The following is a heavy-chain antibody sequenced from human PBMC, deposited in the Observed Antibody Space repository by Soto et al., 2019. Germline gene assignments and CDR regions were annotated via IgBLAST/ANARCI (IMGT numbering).Heavy chain of an antibody. CDR3: AKRLSRTNEERNAFYFFGLDV. D-gene: IGHD1-1*01. CDR2: IDPSDSDT. CDR1: GYSFTSHW. Sequence: GESLKISCKGSGYSFTSHWITWVRQMPGKGLEWMGRIDPSDSDTNYSPSFQGRVTISADRSISTAFLQWSSLKASDTAMYYCAKRLSRTNEERNAFYFFGLDVWGQGTTVTACS. J-gene: IGHJ6*01. V-gene: IGHV5-10-1*01.